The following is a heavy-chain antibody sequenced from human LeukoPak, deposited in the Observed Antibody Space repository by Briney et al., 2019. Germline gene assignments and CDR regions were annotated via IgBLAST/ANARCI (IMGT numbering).Heavy chain of an antibody. J-gene: IGHJ5*02. CDR3: ARGAGTPKGGFDP. CDR1: GCSVSSGSYY. CDR2: ISYSGST. V-gene: IGHV4-61*01. Sequence: TPSETLSITCTVSGCSVSSGSYYWSWLRPPPGKGLVWIGYISYSGSTNYNPSLKSRVTISVDTSKNQFSLKLSSVTAADTAVYYCARGAGTPKGGFDPWGQGTLVTVSS. D-gene: IGHD1-1*01.